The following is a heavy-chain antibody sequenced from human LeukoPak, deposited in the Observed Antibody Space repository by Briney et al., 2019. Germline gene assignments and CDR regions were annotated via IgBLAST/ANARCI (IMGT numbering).Heavy chain of an antibody. CDR3: ARVVWVRGVIITPLDY. J-gene: IGHJ4*02. CDR1: GYTFTSYD. Sequence: GASVKVSCEASGYTFTSYDINWVRQATGQGLEWMGCMNPNSGNTGYAQKFQGRVTMTRNTSISTAYMELSSLRSDDTAVYYCARVVWVRGVIITPLDYRGQGTLVTVSS. V-gene: IGHV1-8*01. CDR2: MNPNSGNT. D-gene: IGHD3-10*01.